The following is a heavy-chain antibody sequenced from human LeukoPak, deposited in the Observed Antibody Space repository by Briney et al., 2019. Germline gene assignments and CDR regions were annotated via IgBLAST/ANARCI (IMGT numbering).Heavy chain of an antibody. Sequence: GGSLRLSCAAFGFTFGSYWMSWVRQAPGKGLEWVANIKQDGSEKYYVDSVKGRFTISRDNAKNSLYLQMNSLRAEDTAVYYCARDEIDRYYYYYMDVWGKGTTVTVSS. V-gene: IGHV3-7*01. CDR1: GFTFGSYW. J-gene: IGHJ6*03. CDR2: IKQDGSEK. CDR3: ARDEIDRYYYYYMDV. D-gene: IGHD3-22*01.